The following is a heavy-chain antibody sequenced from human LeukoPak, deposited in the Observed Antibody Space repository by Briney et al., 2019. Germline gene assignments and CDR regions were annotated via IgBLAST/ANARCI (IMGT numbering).Heavy chain of an antibody. CDR1: GGTFSSYA. Sequence: GASVKVSCKASGGTFSSYAISWVRQAPGQGLEWMGGIIPIFGTANYAQKFQGRVTITADKSTSTAYMELSSLRSEDTAVYYCARDQGLQGFPYYYYGMDVWGQGTTVTVSS. D-gene: IGHD5-24*01. J-gene: IGHJ6*02. V-gene: IGHV1-69*06. CDR2: IIPIFGTA. CDR3: ARDQGLQGFPYYYYGMDV.